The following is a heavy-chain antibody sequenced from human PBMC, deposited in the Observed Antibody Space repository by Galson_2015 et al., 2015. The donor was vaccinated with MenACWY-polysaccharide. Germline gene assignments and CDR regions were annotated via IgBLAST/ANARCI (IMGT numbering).Heavy chain of an antibody. CDR1: GFTFSTYA. J-gene: IGHJ1*01. Sequence: SLRLSCAASGFTFSTYAMSWVRQAPGKGPEWVSFISGNGGRTEYVDSVKGRFTISRDNYKNTLYLEMNSLRAEDTAIYYCAKDAIAGIVLTPLRIPLQRWGQGTLVAVSS. CDR2: ISGNGGRT. CDR3: AKDAIAGIVLTPLRIPLQR. V-gene: IGHV3-23*01. D-gene: IGHD6-13*01.